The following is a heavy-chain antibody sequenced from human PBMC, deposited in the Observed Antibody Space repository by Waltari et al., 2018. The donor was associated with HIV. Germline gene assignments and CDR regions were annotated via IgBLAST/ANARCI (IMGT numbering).Heavy chain of an antibody. V-gene: IGHV3-30*02. CDR1: GLTFRAYG. J-gene: IGHJ4*02. D-gene: IGHD2-21*02. CDR3: AKDPPAYCSGDCYSDY. CDR2: IRYDGGNK. Sequence: QVQLVESGGGVVQPGGSLRLSCAASGLTFRAYGMPGVRQAPGKGLEWVAFIRYDGGNKYYADSVKGRFTISRDNSKNTLYLQMNSLRAEDTAVYYCAKDPPAYCSGDCYSDYWGQGTLVTVSS.